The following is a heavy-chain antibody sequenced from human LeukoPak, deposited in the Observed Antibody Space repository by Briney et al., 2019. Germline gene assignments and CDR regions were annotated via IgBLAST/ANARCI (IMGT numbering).Heavy chain of an antibody. D-gene: IGHD2-15*01. CDR3: ATRSGGRATYYYYYMDV. CDR1: GYTLTELS. CDR2: FDPEDGET. V-gene: IGHV1-24*01. Sequence: GASVKVSCKVSGYTLTELSMHWVRQAPGKRLEWMGGFDPEDGETIYAQKFQGRVTMTEDTSTDTAYMELSSLRSEDTAVYYCATRSGGRATYYYYYMDVWGKGTTVTVSS. J-gene: IGHJ6*03.